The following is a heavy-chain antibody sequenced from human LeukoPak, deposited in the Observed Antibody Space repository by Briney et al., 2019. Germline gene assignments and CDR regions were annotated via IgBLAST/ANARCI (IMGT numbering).Heavy chain of an antibody. J-gene: IGHJ5*02. CDR3: ARAPWGLDNYFDP. Sequence: SETLSLTCGVSGGSVSSSNWWSLVRQPPGKGLEWIGEIYHSVTTKYNPSLKSRVSISLDKSKNHLSLNLTSVTVADTAVYYCARAPWGLDNYFDPWGQGILVTVSS. CDR1: GGSVSSSNW. CDR2: IYHSVTT. V-gene: IGHV4-4*02. D-gene: IGHD4-11*01.